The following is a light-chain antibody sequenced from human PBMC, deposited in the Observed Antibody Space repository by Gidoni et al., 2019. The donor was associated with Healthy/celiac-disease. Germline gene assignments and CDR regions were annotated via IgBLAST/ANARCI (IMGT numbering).Light chain of an antibody. Sequence: SYELTQPSSVSVSPGQRARITCSGDVLAKKYARWFQQKPGQAPVLVIYKDSERPSGIPERFSGSSSGTTVTLTISGAQVEDEADYYCYSAAANNHRVFGGGTKLTVL. V-gene: IGLV3-27*01. J-gene: IGLJ2*01. CDR2: KDS. CDR1: VLAKKY. CDR3: YSAAANNHRV.